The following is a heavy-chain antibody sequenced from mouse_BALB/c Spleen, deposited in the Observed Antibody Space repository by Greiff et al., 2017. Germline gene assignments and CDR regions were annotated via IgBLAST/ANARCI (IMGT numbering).Heavy chain of an antibody. CDR1: GYTFTSYY. J-gene: IGHJ2*01. D-gene: IGHD2-14*01. Sequence: VQLQQSGPELVKPGASVRISCKASGYTFTSYYIHWVKQRPGQGLEWIGWIYPGNVNTKYNEKFKGKATLTADKSSSTAYMQLSSLTSEDSAVYFCARKFYRYDGYFDYWGQGTTLTVSS. CDR3: ARKFYRYDGYFDY. V-gene: IGHV1S56*01. CDR2: IYPGNVNT.